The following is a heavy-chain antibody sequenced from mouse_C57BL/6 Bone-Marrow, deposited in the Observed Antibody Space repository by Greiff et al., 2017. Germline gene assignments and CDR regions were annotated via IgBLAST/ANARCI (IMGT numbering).Heavy chain of an antibody. CDR3: ARFWYFDV. CDR1: GYTFTSYT. Sequence: QVQLQQSGAELARPGASVKMSCKASGYTFTSYTMQWVKQRPGQGLEWIGYINPSSGYTKYNQKFKDKATLTADKSSSTAYMQLSSLTSEDSAVYYCARFWYFDVWGTGTTVTVSS. J-gene: IGHJ1*03. V-gene: IGHV1-4*01. CDR2: INPSSGYT.